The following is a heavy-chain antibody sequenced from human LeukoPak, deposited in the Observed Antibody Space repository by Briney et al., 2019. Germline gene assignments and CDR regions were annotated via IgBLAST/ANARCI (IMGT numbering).Heavy chain of an antibody. V-gene: IGHV4-39*01. CDR1: WGSLSSSSYY. CDR2: GYHSGTT. Sequence: KPSETPSPTCTVSWGSLSSSSYYWGWIRPSPRKGVGGVGSGYHSGTTYYNPSLESRVSIFIDTSKNQFSLKLSSVTAADTAVYYCARGSRDGYNTFDYWGQGTLVTVSS. D-gene: IGHD5-24*01. J-gene: IGHJ4*02. CDR3: ARGSRDGYNTFDY.